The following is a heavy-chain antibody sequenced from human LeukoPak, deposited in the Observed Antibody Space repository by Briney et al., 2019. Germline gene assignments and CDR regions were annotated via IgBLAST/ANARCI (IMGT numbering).Heavy chain of an antibody. CDR1: GYSISSGYY. J-gene: IGHJ4*02. CDR2: IYHSGST. V-gene: IGHV4-38-2*02. D-gene: IGHD6-13*01. CDR3: ARGGSSQTASNY. Sequence: SETLSLTCTVSGYSISSGYYWGWIRQPPGKGLEWIGSIYHSGSTYYNPSLKSRFTISVDTSKNQFSLKLSSVTAADTAVYYCARGGSSQTASNYWGQGTLVTVSS.